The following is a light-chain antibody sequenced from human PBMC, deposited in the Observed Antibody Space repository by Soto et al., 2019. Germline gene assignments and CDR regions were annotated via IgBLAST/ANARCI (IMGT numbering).Light chain of an antibody. Sequence: EIVLTQSPGTLSLSPGERATLSCRASQSVSSNYLAWYQQRPGQAPRLLIYDASSRATGVPDRFSGSGSGTDFTLTISRLEPEDFAVYYCQQYGYTLTFGGGTKVELK. CDR2: DAS. J-gene: IGKJ4*01. V-gene: IGKV3-20*01. CDR1: QSVSSNY. CDR3: QQYGYTLT.